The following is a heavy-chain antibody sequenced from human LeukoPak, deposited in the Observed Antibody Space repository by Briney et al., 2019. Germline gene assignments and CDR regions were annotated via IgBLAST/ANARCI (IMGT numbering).Heavy chain of an antibody. D-gene: IGHD3-22*01. CDR2: IYYSGST. CDR3: ARMNYDSSGYYYLDY. Sequence: SETLSLTCTVSGGSISSYYWSWIRQPPGKGLEWIGYIYYSGSTNYNPSLKSRVTISVDTSKNQFSLKLSSVTAADTAVYYCARMNYDSSGYYYLDYWAREPWSPSPQ. CDR1: GGSISSYY. V-gene: IGHV4-59*01. J-gene: IGHJ4*02.